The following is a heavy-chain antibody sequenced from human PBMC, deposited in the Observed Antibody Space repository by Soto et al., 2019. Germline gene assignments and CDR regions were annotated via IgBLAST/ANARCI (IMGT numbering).Heavy chain of an antibody. CDR2: IYYSGST. J-gene: IGHJ4*02. CDR3: ARLIPTSGYGAPRYFDY. D-gene: IGHD4-17*01. Sequence: SETLSLTCTVSGGSISSYYWSWIRQPPGKGLEWIGYIYYSGSTNYNPSLKSRVTISVDTSKNQFSLKLSSVTAADTAVYYCARLIPTSGYGAPRYFDYWGQGTLVTVSS. CDR1: GGSISSYY. V-gene: IGHV4-59*08.